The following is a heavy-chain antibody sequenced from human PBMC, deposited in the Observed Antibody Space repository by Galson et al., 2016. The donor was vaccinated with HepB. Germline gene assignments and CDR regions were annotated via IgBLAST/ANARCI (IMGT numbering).Heavy chain of an antibody. CDR2: ISSDGKDK. J-gene: IGHJ4*02. D-gene: IGHD3-22*01. CDR1: GFTFSNYG. Sequence: SLRLSCAASGFTFSNYGMHWVRQAPGKGLEWVALISSDGKDKYYADSVKGRFTISRDNSKKTLYLQMNNLRTEDTALFFCERDSALSSGHFYDWGQGSLVTVSS. V-gene: IGHV3-30*19. CDR3: ERDSALSSGHFYD.